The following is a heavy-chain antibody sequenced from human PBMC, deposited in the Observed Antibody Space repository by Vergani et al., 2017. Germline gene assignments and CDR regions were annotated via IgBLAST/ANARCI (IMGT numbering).Heavy chain of an antibody. CDR3: ARVAPSNSEVTPTAFDV. V-gene: IGHV1-2*02. Sequence: QVQLVQSGAEVKKPGASVKVSCKASGYTFTGYYMHWVRQAPGQGLEWMGWINPNSGGTNYAQKFQGRVTMTRDTSISTAYMELSGLRSDDTAVYYCARVAPSNSEVTPTAFDVWGQGTMVTVSS. CDR2: INPNSGGT. CDR1: GYTFTGYY. D-gene: IGHD1-1*01. J-gene: IGHJ3*01.